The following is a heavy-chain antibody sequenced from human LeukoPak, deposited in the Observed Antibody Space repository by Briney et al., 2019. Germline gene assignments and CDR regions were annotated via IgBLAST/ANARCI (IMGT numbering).Heavy chain of an antibody. V-gene: IGHV3-48*03. J-gene: IGHJ3*02. CDR2: ISSSGSTI. CDR1: GFTFSSYE. Sequence: GGSLRLPCAASGFTFSSYEMNWVRQAPGKGLEWVSYISSSGSTIYYADSVKGRFTISRDNAKNSLYLQMNSLRAEDTAVYYCARDRPLPDYGGKIAAFDIWGQGTMVTVSS. D-gene: IGHD4-23*01. CDR3: ARDRPLPDYGGKIAAFDI.